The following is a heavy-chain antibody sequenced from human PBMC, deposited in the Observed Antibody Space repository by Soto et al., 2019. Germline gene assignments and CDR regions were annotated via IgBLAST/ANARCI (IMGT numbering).Heavy chain of an antibody. D-gene: IGHD1-1*01. CDR1: GFTFDDYA. J-gene: IGHJ3*01. Sequence: EVQLVESGGGLVQPGRSLRLSCAASGFTFDDYAMHWVRQAPGKGLEWVSGISWNSGSIGYADSVKGRFTISRDNAKNSLYLQMNGLRAEDTALYYCAKDIRWNSPYWGQGTMVTVSS. CDR2: ISWNSGSI. CDR3: AKDIRWNSPY. V-gene: IGHV3-9*01.